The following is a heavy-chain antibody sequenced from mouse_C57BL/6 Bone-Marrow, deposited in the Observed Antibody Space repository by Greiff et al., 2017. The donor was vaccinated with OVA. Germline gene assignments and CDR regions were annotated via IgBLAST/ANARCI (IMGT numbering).Heavy chain of an antibody. CDR3: ALFITTRDY. Sequence: VQLQQPGAELVRPGSSVKLSCKASGYTFTSYWMHWVKQRPIQGLEWIGNIDPSDSETHYNQKFKDKATLTVDKSSSTAYMQLSSLTSEDSAVDYCALFITTRDYWGQGTTLTVSS. CDR1: GYTFTSYW. CDR2: IDPSDSET. D-gene: IGHD1-1*01. V-gene: IGHV1-52*01. J-gene: IGHJ2*01.